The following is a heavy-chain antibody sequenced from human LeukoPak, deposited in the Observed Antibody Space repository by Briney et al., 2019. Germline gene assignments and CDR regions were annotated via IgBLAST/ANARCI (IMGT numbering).Heavy chain of an antibody. CDR1: GFTVSSSY. V-gene: IGHV3-53*01. CDR3: ARDGASPYGMDV. J-gene: IGHJ6*02. Sequence: GGSLRLSCAAPGFTVSSSYMSWVRQAPGKGLEWVPVIYSGGSTYYADSVKGRFTISRDNSKNTLYLQMNSLRAEDTAVYYCARDGASPYGMDVWGQGTTVTVSS. CDR2: IYSGGST. D-gene: IGHD3-16*01.